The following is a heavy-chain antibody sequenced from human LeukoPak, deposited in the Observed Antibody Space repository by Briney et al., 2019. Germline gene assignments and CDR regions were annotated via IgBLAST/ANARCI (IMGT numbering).Heavy chain of an antibody. CDR3: AKGGSQGDCSFGTCYGDY. CDR1: GFTFDTYE. J-gene: IGHJ4*02. D-gene: IGHD2-15*01. V-gene: IGHV3-48*03. CDR2: IIRGGFEI. Sequence: GGALRLSCVGSGFTFDTYEMNWARQAPGKGLKWLSFIIRGGFEIHYAASVEGRFTISRDDAKNTLYLQMISLRDEDTAVYYCAKGGSQGDCSFGTCYGDYWGQGTLVTVSP.